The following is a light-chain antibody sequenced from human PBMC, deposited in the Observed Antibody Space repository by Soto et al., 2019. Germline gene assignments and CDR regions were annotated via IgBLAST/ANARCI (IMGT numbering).Light chain of an antibody. CDR2: GAS. Sequence: EIVLTQSPGTLSLSPGETATLSCRASQSINSNYLAWYQQKPGQAPRLLIFGASSWATGVPGRFSGSGSGTDFTLTISRLEPEDFAVYYCQLYGNSPTWTFGQGTKVEIK. CDR1: QSINSNY. J-gene: IGKJ1*01. CDR3: QLYGNSPTWT. V-gene: IGKV3-20*01.